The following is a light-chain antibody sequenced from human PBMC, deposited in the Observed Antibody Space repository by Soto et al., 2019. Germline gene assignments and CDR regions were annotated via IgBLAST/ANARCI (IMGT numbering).Light chain of an antibody. Sequence: LSRGERATLSCTASQTVILNYLAWHQQKPCQTPRLLVYGASGRATGIPDRFSGSGSGTDFTLTISRLEPEDFAVYYCQQHGTSPITFGQGTRLEIK. CDR2: GAS. CDR1: QTVILNY. J-gene: IGKJ5*01. V-gene: IGKV3-20*01. CDR3: QQHGTSPIT.